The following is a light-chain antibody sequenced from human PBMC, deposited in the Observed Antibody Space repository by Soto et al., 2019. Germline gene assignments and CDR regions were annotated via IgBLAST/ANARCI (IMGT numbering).Light chain of an antibody. Sequence: EIVLTQSPGTLSLSPGERATLSCRASQSVSSSYLAWYQQKPGQAPRLLIYGASSRATGIPDRFSGSGSGTDFNFTISRLEPEDFAVYYCQQYGSSPQYTFGQGTKLEIK. V-gene: IGKV3-20*01. CDR1: QSVSSSY. CDR2: GAS. J-gene: IGKJ2*01. CDR3: QQYGSSPQYT.